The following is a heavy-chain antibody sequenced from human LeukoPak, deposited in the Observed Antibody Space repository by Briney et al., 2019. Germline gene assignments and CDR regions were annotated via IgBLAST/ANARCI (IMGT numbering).Heavy chain of an antibody. D-gene: IGHD6-13*01. CDR3: AREYSSSPDGIYFDY. Sequence: GESLKISCKGSGYSFTSYWIGWVRQMPGKGLEWMGIIYPGDSDTRYSPSFQGQVTISADKSISTAYLQWSSLKASDTAMYYCAREYSSSPDGIYFDYWGQGTLVTVSS. J-gene: IGHJ4*02. CDR2: IYPGDSDT. CDR1: GYSFTSYW. V-gene: IGHV5-51*01.